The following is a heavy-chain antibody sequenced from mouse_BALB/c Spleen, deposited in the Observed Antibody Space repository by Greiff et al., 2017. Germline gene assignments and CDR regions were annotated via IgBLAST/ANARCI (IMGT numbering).Heavy chain of an antibody. CDR3: ARDFSPYYEYEDAMDY. V-gene: IGHV5-4*02. J-gene: IGHJ4*01. CDR2: ISDGGSYT. CDR1: GFTFSDYY. D-gene: IGHD2-4*01. Sequence: EVMLVESGGGLVKPGGSLKLSCAASGFTFSDYYMYWVRQTPEKRLEWVATISDGGSYTYYPDSVKGRFTISRDNAKNNLYLQMSSLKSEDTAMYYCARDFSPYYEYEDAMDYWGQGTSVTVSS.